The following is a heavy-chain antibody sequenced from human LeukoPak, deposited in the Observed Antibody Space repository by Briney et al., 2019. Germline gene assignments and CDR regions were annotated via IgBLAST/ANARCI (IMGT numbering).Heavy chain of an antibody. Sequence: APTLVNPTQTLTLTCTFSGFSLSTTGVGVGWIRQPPGKALAWLAVTYWNNDKSYSPSLKSRLTITKDTSKNQVVLIMTNMDPVDTATYYCAHKGRGSGSYTMWGQGTLVTVSS. D-gene: IGHD3-10*01. CDR2: TYWNNDK. CDR1: GFSLSTTGVG. V-gene: IGHV2-5*01. CDR3: AHKGRGSGSYTM. J-gene: IGHJ4*02.